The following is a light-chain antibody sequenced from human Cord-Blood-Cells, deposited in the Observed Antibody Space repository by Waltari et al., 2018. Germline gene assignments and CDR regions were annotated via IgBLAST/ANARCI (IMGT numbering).Light chain of an antibody. V-gene: IGLV1-47*01. J-gene: IGLJ3*02. CDR3: AAWDDSLSGWV. CDR2: SNN. Sequence: QSVPTQPPSASGTPGQRVTISCSGSSSNIGSNYVYWYQQLPGTAPKLLIYSNNQRPSGVPVRFSGSKSGTSASLAISGRRSEDEADYYCAAWDDSLSGWVFGGGTKLTVL. CDR1: SSNIGSNY.